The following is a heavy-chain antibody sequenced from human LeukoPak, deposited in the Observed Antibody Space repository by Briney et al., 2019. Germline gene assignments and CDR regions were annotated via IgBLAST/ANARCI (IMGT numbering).Heavy chain of an antibody. D-gene: IGHD2-2*03. V-gene: IGHV3-48*03. CDR3: AKDVGYCSSTSCPHYFDY. J-gene: IGHJ4*02. CDR2: ISSSGSTI. CDR1: GFTFSSYE. Sequence: GGSLRLSCAASGFTFSSYEMNWVRQVPGKGLEWVSYISSSGSTIYYADSVKGRFTISRDNAKNSLYLQMNSLRAEDTAVYYCAKDVGYCSSTSCPHYFDYWGQGTLVTVSS.